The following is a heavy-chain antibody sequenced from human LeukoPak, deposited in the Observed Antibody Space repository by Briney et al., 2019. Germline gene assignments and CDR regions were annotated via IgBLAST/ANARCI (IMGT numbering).Heavy chain of an antibody. CDR1: GFTFSSYE. Sequence: GGSLRLSCAASGFTFSSYEMNWVRQAPGNGLEWISYISSSGATKYYADSVKGRFTISRDNAKNSLYLQMNSLRAEDTAVYYCARVELDSSSWAGSYYYMDVWGKGTTVTVSS. CDR2: ISSSGATK. V-gene: IGHV3-48*03. J-gene: IGHJ6*03. D-gene: IGHD6-13*01. CDR3: ARVELDSSSWAGSYYYMDV.